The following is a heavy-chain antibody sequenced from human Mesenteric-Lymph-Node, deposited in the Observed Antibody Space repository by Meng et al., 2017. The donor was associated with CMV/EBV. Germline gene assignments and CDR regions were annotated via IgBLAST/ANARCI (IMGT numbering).Heavy chain of an antibody. CDR2: INSDGSST. V-gene: IGHV3-74*01. Sequence: GGSLRLSCAASGFPFSLYEMSWIRQAPGKGLVWVSRINSDGSSTSYADSVKGRFTISRDNAKNTLYLQMNSLRAEDTAVYYCARGTYYDFWSGYPSWYYYYYGMDVWGQGTTVTVSS. J-gene: IGHJ6*02. CDR1: GFPFSLYE. D-gene: IGHD3-3*01. CDR3: ARGTYYDFWSGYPSWYYYYYGMDV.